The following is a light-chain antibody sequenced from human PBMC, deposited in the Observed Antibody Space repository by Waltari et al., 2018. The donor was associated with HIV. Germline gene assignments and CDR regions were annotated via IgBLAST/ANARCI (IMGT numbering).Light chain of an antibody. Sequence: YVLTQPPSVSVAPGEAARISCGGNNIEDKTVPWYQQKPGQAPVLVIYYNDDRPSGIPERFSGSNSRNTATLTISRVEAGDEADYYCQVWDDIIGPYVVFGGGTKLTVL. CDR2: YND. CDR1: NIEDKT. J-gene: IGLJ3*02. V-gene: IGLV3-21*04. CDR3: QVWDDIIGPYVV.